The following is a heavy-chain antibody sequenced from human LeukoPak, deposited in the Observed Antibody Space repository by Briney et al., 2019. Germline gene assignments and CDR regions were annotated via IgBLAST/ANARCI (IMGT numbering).Heavy chain of an antibody. D-gene: IGHD6-19*01. J-gene: IGHJ4*02. Sequence: GGSLRLSCAASGFTFSSYWMSWVRQAPGKGLEWVANIKQDGSEKHYVDSVKGRFTISRDDAKNSLYLQMNSLRAEDTAVYYRATGTGSYGVPFDYWGRGTLVTVSS. CDR1: GFTFSSYW. CDR2: IKQDGSEK. V-gene: IGHV3-7*01. CDR3: ATGTGSYGVPFDY.